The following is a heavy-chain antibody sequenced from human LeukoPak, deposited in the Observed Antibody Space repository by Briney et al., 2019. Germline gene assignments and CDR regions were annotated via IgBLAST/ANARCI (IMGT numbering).Heavy chain of an antibody. J-gene: IGHJ4*02. CDR2: IYYSGST. V-gene: IGHV4-59*01. D-gene: IGHD3-22*01. Sequence: SETLSLTCTVSGGSISSYYWSWIRQPPGKGLEWIGYIYYSGSTNYNPSLKSRVTISVGTSKNQFSLKLSSVTAADTAVYYCARESYYDSSGYYYFDYWGQGTLVTVSS. CDR1: GGSISSYY. CDR3: ARESYYDSSGYYYFDY.